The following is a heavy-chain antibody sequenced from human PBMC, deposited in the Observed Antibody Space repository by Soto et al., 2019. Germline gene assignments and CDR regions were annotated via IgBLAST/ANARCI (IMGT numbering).Heavy chain of an antibody. CDR1: GFTFSSYG. J-gene: IGHJ4*02. CDR3: ARDGSDLGYCSSTSCYEDY. CDR2: IWYDGSNK. V-gene: IGHV3-33*01. Sequence: QVQLVESGGGVVQPGRSLRLSCAASGFTFSSYGMHWVRQAPGKGLEWVAVIWYDGSNKYYADSVKGRFTISRDNSKNTLYLQMNSLRAEDTAVYYCARDGSDLGYCSSTSCYEDYWGLGTLVTVSS. D-gene: IGHD2-2*01.